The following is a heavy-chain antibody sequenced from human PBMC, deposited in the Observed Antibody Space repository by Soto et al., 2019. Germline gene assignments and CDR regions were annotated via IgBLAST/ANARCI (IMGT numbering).Heavy chain of an antibody. CDR1: GGSFSGYY. J-gene: IGHJ3*01. CDR3: ARRGYYEDSSCDANDV. CDR2: INHSGST. D-gene: IGHD3-22*01. V-gene: IGHV4-34*01. Sequence: PSETLSLTCAVYGGSFSGYYWSWIRQPPGKGLEWIGEINHSGSTNYNPSLKSRVTISVDTSKNQFPLKLTSVTAADTAVYYCARRGYYEDSSCDANDVWGQGTMVTVSS.